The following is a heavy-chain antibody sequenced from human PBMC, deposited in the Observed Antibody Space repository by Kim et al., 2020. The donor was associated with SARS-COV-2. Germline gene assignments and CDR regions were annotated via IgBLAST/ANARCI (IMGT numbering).Heavy chain of an antibody. J-gene: IGHJ4*02. CDR2: IRSKAYGGTT. D-gene: IGHD3-9*01. CDR1: GFTFGDYA. CDR3: TRDLFYDILTGYYKGVGGY. Sequence: GGSLRLSCTASGFTFGDYAMSWFRQAPGKGLEWVGFIRSKAYGGTTEYAASVKGRFTISRDDSKSIAYLQMNSLKTEDTAVYYCTRDLFYDILTGYYKGVGGYWDQGTLVTVSS. V-gene: IGHV3-49*03.